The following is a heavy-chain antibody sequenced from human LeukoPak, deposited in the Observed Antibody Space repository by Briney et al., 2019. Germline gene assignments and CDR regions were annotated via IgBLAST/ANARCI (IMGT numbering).Heavy chain of an antibody. CDR3: ARVTTYYYDSSGYPVDY. V-gene: IGHV1-2*06. Sequence: ASVKVSCKASGYTFTGYYMHWVRQAPGQGLEWMGRINPNSGGTNYAQKFQVRVTMSRDTSISTAYMELSRLRSDDTAVYYCARVTTYYYDSSGYPVDYWGQGTLVTVSS. J-gene: IGHJ4*02. CDR1: GYTFTGYY. CDR2: INPNSGGT. D-gene: IGHD3-22*01.